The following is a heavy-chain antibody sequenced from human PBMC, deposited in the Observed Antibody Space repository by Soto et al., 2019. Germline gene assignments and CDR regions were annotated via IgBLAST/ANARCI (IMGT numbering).Heavy chain of an antibody. V-gene: IGHV4-34*01. Sequence: SXTLSLTCAVYGGSLSGYYWSWIRQPPGKGLEWIGEINHSGSTNYNPSLKSRVTISVDTSKNQFSLKLSSVTAADTAVYYCARGRVEQWLVIDYWGQGTLVTVSS. CDR1: GGSLSGYY. CDR3: ARGRVEQWLVIDY. D-gene: IGHD6-19*01. CDR2: INHSGST. J-gene: IGHJ4*02.